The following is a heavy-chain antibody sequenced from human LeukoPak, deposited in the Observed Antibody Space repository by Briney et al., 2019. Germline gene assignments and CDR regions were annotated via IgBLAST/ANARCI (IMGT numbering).Heavy chain of an antibody. D-gene: IGHD3-22*01. CDR1: GFTFSSYS. CDR2: ISRNSGSI. J-gene: IGHJ3*02. Sequence: GGSLRLSCAASGFTFSSYSMNWVRQAPGKGLEWVSGISRNSGSIGYADSVKGRFTISRDNAKNSLYLQMNSLRAEDTALYYCAKDIGYYDSSGYYYYDAFDIWGQGTMVTVSS. V-gene: IGHV3-9*01. CDR3: AKDIGYYDSSGYYYYDAFDI.